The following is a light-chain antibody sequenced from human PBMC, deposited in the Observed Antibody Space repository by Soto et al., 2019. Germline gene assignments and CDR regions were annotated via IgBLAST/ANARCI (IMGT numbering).Light chain of an antibody. Sequence: QLVLTQSPSASASLGASVKLTCTLRLGHSSYAIAWHQQQPEKGPRYLMKVNTDGSHNKGDGIPDRFSGSSSGAERYLTISSLQSEDEADYYCQTWGAGFSVVFGGGTKLTVL. CDR2: VNTDGSH. CDR3: QTWGAGFSVV. V-gene: IGLV4-69*01. CDR1: LGHSSYA. J-gene: IGLJ2*01.